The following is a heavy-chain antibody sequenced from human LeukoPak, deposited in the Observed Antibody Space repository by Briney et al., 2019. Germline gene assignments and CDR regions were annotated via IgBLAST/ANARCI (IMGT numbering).Heavy chain of an antibody. CDR2: IYYSGST. CDR3: AREGLLSNWFDP. D-gene: IGHD2/OR15-2a*01. V-gene: IGHV4-61*08. J-gene: IGHJ5*02. CDR1: GGSISSGDYY. Sequence: SETLSLTCTVSGGSISSGDYYWSWIRQPPGKGLQWIGYIYYSGSTNYNPSLKSRVTISVDTSKNQFSLKLSSVTAADTAVYYCAREGLLSNWFDPWGQGTLVTVSS.